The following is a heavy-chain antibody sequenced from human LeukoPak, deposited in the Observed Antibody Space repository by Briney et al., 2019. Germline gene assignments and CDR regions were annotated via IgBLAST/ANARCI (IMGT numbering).Heavy chain of an antibody. D-gene: IGHD6-19*01. V-gene: IGHV3-23*01. CDR2: ISGSGGST. CDR3: AKDARRTFGLSSGLYRGSYYFDY. Sequence: GGSLRLSCAASGFSFSSYGMSWVRQAPGKGLKGFSVISGSGGSTYCADFVKGRFTISRDHSKNTLYLQMNSLRAEDTAVYYCAKDARRTFGLSSGLYRGSYYFDYWGQGTLVTVSS. J-gene: IGHJ4*02. CDR1: GFSFSSYG.